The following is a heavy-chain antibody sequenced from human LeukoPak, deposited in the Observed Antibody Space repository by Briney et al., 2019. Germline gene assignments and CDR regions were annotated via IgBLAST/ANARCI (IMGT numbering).Heavy chain of an antibody. CDR1: GYSIRNGYN. Sequence: SETLSLTCTVSGYSIRNGYNWGWIRLSPGKGLEWLGSIYQSGSTYDNPSLKSRVTMSVDTSKNQFSLKLSSVTAADTAVYYCARDLIVPDAMTGSGSYSTDYWGQGTLATVSS. CDR3: ARDLIVPDAMTGSGSYSTDY. V-gene: IGHV4-38-2*02. CDR2: IYQSGST. D-gene: IGHD3-10*01. J-gene: IGHJ4*02.